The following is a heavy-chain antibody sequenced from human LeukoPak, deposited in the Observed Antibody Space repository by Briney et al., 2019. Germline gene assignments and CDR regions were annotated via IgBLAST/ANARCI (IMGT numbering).Heavy chain of an antibody. V-gene: IGHV4-30-2*01. Sequence: PSQTLSLTCAVSGGSTSSGGYSWSWIRQPPGKGLEWIGYIYHSGSTYYNPSLKSRVTISVDRSKNQFSLKLSSVTAADTAVYYCARTYYYGSGPYFDYWGQGTLVTVSS. CDR1: GGSTSSGGYS. J-gene: IGHJ4*02. CDR3: ARTYYYGSGPYFDY. D-gene: IGHD3-10*01. CDR2: IYHSGST.